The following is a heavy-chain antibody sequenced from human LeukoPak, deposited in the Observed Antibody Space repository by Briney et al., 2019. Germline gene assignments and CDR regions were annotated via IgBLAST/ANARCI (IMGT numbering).Heavy chain of an antibody. CDR2: IYTSGST. Sequence: KTGGTLRLSCAASGFTFSSYGMSWVRQAPGKGLEWIGRIYTSGSTNYNPSLKSRVTISVDTSKNQFSLKLSSVTAADTAVYYCARALRNYYGSGSYVWLFDYWGQGTLVTVSS. CDR1: GFTFSSYG. CDR3: ARALRNYYGSGSYVWLFDY. D-gene: IGHD3-10*01. V-gene: IGHV4-4*08. J-gene: IGHJ4*02.